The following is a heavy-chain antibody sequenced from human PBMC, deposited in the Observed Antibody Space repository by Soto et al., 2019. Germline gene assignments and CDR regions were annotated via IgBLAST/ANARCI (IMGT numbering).Heavy chain of an antibody. CDR3: ARAKYFVYSSGWLGY. V-gene: IGHV3-33*01. J-gene: IGHJ4*02. CDR1: GFTFSSYG. D-gene: IGHD6-19*01. CDR2: IWYDGSNK. Sequence: QVQLVESGGGVVQPGRSLRLSCAASGFTFSSYGMHWVRQAPGKGLEWVAVIWYDGSNKYYADSVKGRFTISRDNSKNTLYLQMNSLRAEVTAVYYCARAKYFVYSSGWLGYGGQGTLVTVSA.